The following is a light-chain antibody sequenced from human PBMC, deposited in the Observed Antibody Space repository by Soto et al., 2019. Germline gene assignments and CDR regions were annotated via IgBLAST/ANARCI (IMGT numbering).Light chain of an antibody. CDR1: QRISSW. Sequence: DIQMTQSPSTLSAYVGDRVTITCRASQRISSWLALYPQKPGKAPNLLIDLASSVESGVPSRFSGSGSGTEFSLTLSSLQPDDFANYYCQQYNSYSWTFGQGTKVEIK. J-gene: IGKJ1*01. CDR3: QQYNSYSWT. CDR2: LAS. V-gene: IGKV1-5*03.